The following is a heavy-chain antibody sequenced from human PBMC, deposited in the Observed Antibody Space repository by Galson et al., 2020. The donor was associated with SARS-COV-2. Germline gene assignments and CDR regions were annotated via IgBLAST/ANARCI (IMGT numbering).Heavy chain of an antibody. V-gene: IGHV3-7*01. CDR3: ARDIRSGSYHYYYYGMDV. J-gene: IGHJ6*02. D-gene: IGHD3-10*01. Sequence: LSLTCAASGFTFSSYWMSWVRQAPGKGLEWVANIKQDGSEKYYVDSVKGRFTISRDNAKNSLYLQMNSLRAEDTAVYYCARDIRSGSYHYYYYGMDVWGQGTTVTVSS. CDR1: GFTFSSYW. CDR2: IKQDGSEK.